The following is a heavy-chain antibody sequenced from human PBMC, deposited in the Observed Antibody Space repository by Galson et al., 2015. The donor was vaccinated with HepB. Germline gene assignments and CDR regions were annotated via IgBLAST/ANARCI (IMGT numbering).Heavy chain of an antibody. D-gene: IGHD2-2*01. J-gene: IGHJ6*02. CDR2: IYPGDSDT. CDR1: GSSFTSYW. Sequence: QSGAEVKKPGESLKISCKGSGSSFTSYWIGWVRQMPGKGLEWMGIIYPGDSDTRYSPSFQGQVTISADKSISTAYLQWSSLKASDTAMYYCARQAQTKVGPGYYGMDVWGQGTTVTVSS. CDR3: ARQAQTKVGPGYYGMDV. V-gene: IGHV5-51*01.